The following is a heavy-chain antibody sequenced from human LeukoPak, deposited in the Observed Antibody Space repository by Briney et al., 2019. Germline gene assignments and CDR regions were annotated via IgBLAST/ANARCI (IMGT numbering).Heavy chain of an antibody. CDR3: ARDRGLGWFDP. CDR1: GASISNYY. V-gene: IGHV4-4*07. CDR2: IYTSGRT. J-gene: IGHJ5*02. D-gene: IGHD3-10*01. Sequence: SETLSLTCSVSGASISNYYWNWIRQPAAKGLEWIGRIYTSGRTNYNPSLKSRVTMSVDTSNTQFSLKLISVTAADTAVYYCARDRGLGWFDPWGQGTLVTVSS.